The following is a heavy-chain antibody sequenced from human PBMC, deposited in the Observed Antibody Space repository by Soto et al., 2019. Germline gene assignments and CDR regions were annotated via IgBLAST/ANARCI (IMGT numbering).Heavy chain of an antibody. CDR3: ARGGKERFRRPVMDV. V-gene: IGHV1-69*01. CDR2: IMTFFGAA. J-gene: IGHJ6*02. CDR1: GDRFSTYA. Sequence: QVQLVQSGAEVRKPGSSVRVSCKASGDRFSTYAFNWVRQAPGQGIEWLGGIMTFFGAAMYAQKFQGRVTMTADEPTTTVYMELSGLRYEDTAVYYCARGGKERFRRPVMDVCGQGTTVTVSS. D-gene: IGHD1-1*01.